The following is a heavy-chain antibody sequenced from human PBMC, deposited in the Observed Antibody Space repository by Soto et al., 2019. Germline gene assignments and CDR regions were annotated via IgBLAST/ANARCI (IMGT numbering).Heavy chain of an antibody. CDR1: GFTFSDYY. D-gene: IGHD3-10*01. Sequence: GGSLRLSCAASGFTFSDYYMSWIRQAPGKGLEWVSYISSSGSTIYYADSVKGRFTISRDNAKNSLYQQMNSLRAEDKSVYYCPRDGGGELWFVELWDHSFDYWGQGTLVTVSS. CDR3: PRDGGGELWFVELWDHSFDY. J-gene: IGHJ4*02. CDR2: ISSSGSTI. V-gene: IGHV3-11*01.